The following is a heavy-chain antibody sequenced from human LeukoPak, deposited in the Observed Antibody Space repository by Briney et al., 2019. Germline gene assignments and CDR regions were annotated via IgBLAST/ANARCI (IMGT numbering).Heavy chain of an antibody. Sequence: ASVKVSCKASGYTFTGYYMHWVRQAPGQGLEWMGWINPNSGGTNYAQKFQGWVTMTRDTSISTAYMELSRLRSDDTAVYYCARGGNHYYDSSAGPIDYWGQGTLVTVSS. J-gene: IGHJ4*02. CDR3: ARGGNHYYDSSAGPIDY. D-gene: IGHD3-22*01. V-gene: IGHV1-2*04. CDR1: GYTFTGYY. CDR2: INPNSGGT.